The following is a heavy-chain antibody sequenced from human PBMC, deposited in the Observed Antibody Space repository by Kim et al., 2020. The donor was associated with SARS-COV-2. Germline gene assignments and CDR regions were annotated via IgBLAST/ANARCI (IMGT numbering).Heavy chain of an antibody. Sequence: YSDSVKGRFTISSDNSKSNLYLQMNSLRAEDTAFYYCANSASPSVWYPDYWGQGSLVTVSS. V-gene: IGHV3-23*01. J-gene: IGHJ4*02. CDR3: ANSASPSVWYPDY. D-gene: IGHD6-13*01.